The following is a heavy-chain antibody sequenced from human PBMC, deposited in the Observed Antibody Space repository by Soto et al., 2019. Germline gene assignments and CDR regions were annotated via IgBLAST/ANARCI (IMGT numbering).Heavy chain of an antibody. D-gene: IGHD5-18*01. CDR2: IIPIFGTA. V-gene: IGHV1-69*01. Sequence: QVQLVQSGAEVKKPGSSVKVSCKASGGTFSSYAISWVRQAPGQGLEWMGGIIPIFGTANYAQKFQGRVTITADEALSTAYRELSSLRSDDTAVDYFARSQDTAMVTGAVDIWGQGTMVTVSS. CDR3: ARSQDTAMVTGAVDI. CDR1: GGTFSSYA. J-gene: IGHJ3*02.